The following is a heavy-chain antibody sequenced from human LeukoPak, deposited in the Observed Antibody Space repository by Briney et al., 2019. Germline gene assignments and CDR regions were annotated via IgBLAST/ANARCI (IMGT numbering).Heavy chain of an antibody. Sequence: PSETLSLTCTVSGGSISSGGYYWSWIRQHPGKGLEWIGYIYYSGSTYYNPSLKSRVTISVDTSKNQFSLKLSSVTAADTAVYYCARIIVVVPAANYFDYWAREPWSPSPQ. J-gene: IGHJ4*02. CDR3: ARIIVVVPAANYFDY. CDR2: IYYSGST. CDR1: GGSISSGGYY. D-gene: IGHD2-2*01. V-gene: IGHV4-31*03.